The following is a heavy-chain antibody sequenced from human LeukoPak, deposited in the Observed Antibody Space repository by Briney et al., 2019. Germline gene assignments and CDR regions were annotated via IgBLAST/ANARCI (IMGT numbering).Heavy chain of an antibody. CDR2: ISSSGSTI. CDR1: GFTFNEL. Sequence: GGSLRVSCAASGFTFNELNWVRQAPGKGLEWVSYISSSGSTIYYADSVKGRFTISRDNAKNSLYLQMNSLRAEDTAVYYCAVSTSLYNWFDLWGQGTLVTVSS. J-gene: IGHJ5*02. CDR3: AVSTSLYNWFDL. V-gene: IGHV3-48*03. D-gene: IGHD2-2*01.